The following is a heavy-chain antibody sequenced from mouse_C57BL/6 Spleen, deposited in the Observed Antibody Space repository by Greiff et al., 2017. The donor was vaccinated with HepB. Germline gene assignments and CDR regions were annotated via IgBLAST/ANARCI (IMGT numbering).Heavy chain of an antibody. CDR2: ISYDGSN. V-gene: IGHV3-6*01. CDR3: ARVEKQGAMDY. CDR1: GYSITSGYY. Sequence: DVKLVESGPGLVKPSQSLSLTCSVTGYSITSGYYWNWIRQFPGNKLEWMGYISYDGSNNYNPSLKNRISITRDTSKNQFFLKLNSVTTEDTATYYCARVEKQGAMDYWGQGTSVTVSS. J-gene: IGHJ4*01.